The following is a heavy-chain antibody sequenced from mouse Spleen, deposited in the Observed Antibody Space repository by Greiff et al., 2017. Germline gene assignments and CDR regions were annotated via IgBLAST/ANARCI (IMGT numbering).Heavy chain of an antibody. V-gene: IGHV5-17*01. D-gene: IGHD1-3*01. CDR3: AREERSGYPFDY. CDR2: ISSGSSTI. Sequence: EVKLVESGGGLVKPGGSLKLSCAASGFTFSDYGMHWVRQAPEKGLEWVAYISSGSSTIYYADTVKGRFTISRDNAKNTLFLQMTSLRSEDTAMYYCAREERSGYPFDYWGQGTTLTVSS. J-gene: IGHJ2*01. CDR1: GFTFSDYG.